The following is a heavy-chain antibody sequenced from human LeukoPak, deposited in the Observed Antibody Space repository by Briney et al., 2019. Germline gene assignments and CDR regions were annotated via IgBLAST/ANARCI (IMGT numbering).Heavy chain of an antibody. V-gene: IGHV1-46*01. J-gene: IGHJ4*02. D-gene: IGHD3-10*01. CDR2: INPSDDNT. CDR3: ARVVWVNYGYDY. CDR1: GYTFTSYY. Sequence: ASVKVSCKASGYTFTSYYMHWVRQAPGQGLEWMGVINPSDDNTRYAQKFQGRVTMTRDTPTSTVYMELSSLTSEDTAVYYCARVVWVNYGYDYWGQGTLVTVSS.